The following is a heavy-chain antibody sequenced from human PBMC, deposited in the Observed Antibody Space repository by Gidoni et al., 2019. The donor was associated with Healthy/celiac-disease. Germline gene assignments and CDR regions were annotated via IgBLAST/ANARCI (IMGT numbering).Heavy chain of an antibody. V-gene: IGHV4-30-4*01. Sequence: QVQLQESGPGLVKPSQTLSLTCTVSGGSISSGDYYWRWIRQPPGKGLEWIGYIYYSGSTYYNPSLKSRVTISVDTSKNQFSLKLSSVTAADTAVYYCAGSLGYCSGGSCYSDFGAFDIWGQGTMVTVSS. D-gene: IGHD2-15*01. J-gene: IGHJ3*02. CDR3: AGSLGYCSGGSCYSDFGAFDI. CDR1: GGSISSGDYY. CDR2: IYYSGST.